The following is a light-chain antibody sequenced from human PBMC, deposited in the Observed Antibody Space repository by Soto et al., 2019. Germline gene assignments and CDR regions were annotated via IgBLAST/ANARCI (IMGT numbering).Light chain of an antibody. J-gene: IGLJ1*01. CDR2: EVN. V-gene: IGLV2-8*01. CDR3: SSYAGSNNRYV. Sequence: QSALTQPPSASGSPGQSVTISCTGTSSDVGGYNFVSWYQQHPGKAPKLMIYEVNKRPLAVADRFSGSKSGNTASLTVSGLQAEDEADYYCSSYAGSNNRYVFGTGTKLTVL. CDR1: SSDVGGYNF.